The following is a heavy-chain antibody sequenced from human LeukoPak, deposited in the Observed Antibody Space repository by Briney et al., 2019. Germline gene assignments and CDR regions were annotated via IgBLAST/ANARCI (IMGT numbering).Heavy chain of an antibody. CDR3: ARGLRDWELDY. Sequence: SETLSLTCTVSGGSISSYYWSWIRQPPGKGLEWIGYIYYSGSTNYNPSLKSRVTISVDTSKNQFSLKLSSVTAADTAVYYCARGLRDWELDYWGQGTLVTVSS. V-gene: IGHV4-59*01. J-gene: IGHJ4*02. CDR1: GGSISSYY. CDR2: IYYSGST. D-gene: IGHD3-9*01.